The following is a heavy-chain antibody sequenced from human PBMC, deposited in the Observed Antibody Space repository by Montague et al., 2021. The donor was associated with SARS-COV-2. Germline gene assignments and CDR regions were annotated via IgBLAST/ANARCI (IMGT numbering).Heavy chain of an antibody. V-gene: IGHV4-39*07. J-gene: IGHJ4*02. D-gene: IGHD4-11*01. CDR1: GGSISTIFNF. Sequence: SETLSLTCTFSGGSISTIFNFWGWIRQPPGKGLEWIGSISYTGSTYHNPSLQTRVTMSVDTSKNQFSLKLNSVTAADTAVYYCARSGDPGTTVTYLYWGQGTLVTVSS. CDR3: ARSGDPGTTVTYLY. CDR2: ISYTGST.